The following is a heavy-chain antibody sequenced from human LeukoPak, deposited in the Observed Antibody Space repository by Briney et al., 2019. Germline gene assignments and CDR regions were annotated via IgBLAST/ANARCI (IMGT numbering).Heavy chain of an antibody. CDR2: ISYDGSNK. CDR1: GFTFSSYG. D-gene: IGHD3-10*01. Sequence: GGSLRLSCAASGFTFSSYGMHWVRQAPGKGLEWVAVISYDGSNKYYADSVKGRFTISRDNSKNTLYPQMNSLRAEDTAVYYCANLWVGESNPYYFDYWGQGTLVTVSS. V-gene: IGHV3-30*18. CDR3: ANLWVGESNPYYFDY. J-gene: IGHJ4*02.